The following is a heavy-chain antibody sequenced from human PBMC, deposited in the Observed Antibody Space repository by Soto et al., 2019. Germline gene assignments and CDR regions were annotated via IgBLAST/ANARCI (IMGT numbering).Heavy chain of an antibody. CDR1: GFTFSSYA. CDR2: ISGSGGST. CDR3: ARAAGYASAGAFVT. Sequence: GGSLRLSCAASGFTFSSYAMSWVRQAPGKGLEWVSAISGSGGSTYYADSVKGRFTISRDNAKNSVSLQLSSLRDEDAAVYYCARAAGYASAGAFVTWGEGTMVTFS. J-gene: IGHJ3*02. D-gene: IGHD5-18*01. V-gene: IGHV3-23*01.